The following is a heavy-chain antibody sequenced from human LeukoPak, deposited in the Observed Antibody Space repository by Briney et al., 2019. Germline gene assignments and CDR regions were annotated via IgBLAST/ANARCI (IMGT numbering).Heavy chain of an antibody. D-gene: IGHD6-13*01. Sequence: PGGSLRLSCAASGFTFSSYWMHWVRQAPGKGLVWVSRISGDGTSTGCADSVKGRFTISRDNAKNMLYLQTNSLRDEDTAVYYCGRQQAAAGDYWGQGTLVTVSS. CDR3: GRQQAAAGDY. CDR1: GFTFSSYW. CDR2: ISGDGTST. V-gene: IGHV3-74*01. J-gene: IGHJ4*02.